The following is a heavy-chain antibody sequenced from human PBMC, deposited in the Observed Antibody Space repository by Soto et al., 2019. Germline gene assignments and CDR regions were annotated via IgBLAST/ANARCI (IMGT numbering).Heavy chain of an antibody. J-gene: IGHJ6*02. CDR3: ARDGVTVTTTYYYYYYGMDV. CDR1: GFTFSSYE. CDR2: ISSSGSTI. V-gene: IGHV3-48*03. D-gene: IGHD4-17*01. Sequence: GGSLRLSCAASGFTFSSYEMNWVRQAPGKGLEWVSYISSSGSTIYYADSVKGRFTISRDNAKNSLYLQMNSLRAEDTAVYYCARDGVTVTTTYYYYYYGMDVWGQGTTVTVSS.